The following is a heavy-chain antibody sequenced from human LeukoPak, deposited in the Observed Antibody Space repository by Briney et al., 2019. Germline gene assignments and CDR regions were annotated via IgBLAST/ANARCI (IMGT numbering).Heavy chain of an antibody. Sequence: GGSLRLSCAASGFTFSRYWMSWVRQAPGKGLEWVANIKQDGSAKYYGDSVEGRFTISRDNAKSSLYLQMNRLRAEDTAVYYCARWGGGFDYWGQGTLVTVSS. J-gene: IGHJ4*02. V-gene: IGHV3-7*04. D-gene: IGHD3-16*01. CDR2: IKQDGSAK. CDR3: ARWGGGFDY. CDR1: GFTFSRYW.